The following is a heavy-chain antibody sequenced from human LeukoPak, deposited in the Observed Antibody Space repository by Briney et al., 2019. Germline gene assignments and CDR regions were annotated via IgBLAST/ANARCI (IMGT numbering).Heavy chain of an antibody. Sequence: ASVKVSCKASGYTFTSYYMHWVRQAPGQGLEWVGIINPSGGSTSYAQKFQGRVTMTRDTSTSTVYMELSSLRSEDTAVYYCARDSNMVRGVIINSKTNWFDPWGQGTLVTVSS. CDR2: INPSGGST. D-gene: IGHD3-10*01. CDR3: ARDSNMVRGVIINSKTNWFDP. CDR1: GYTFTSYY. V-gene: IGHV1-46*01. J-gene: IGHJ5*02.